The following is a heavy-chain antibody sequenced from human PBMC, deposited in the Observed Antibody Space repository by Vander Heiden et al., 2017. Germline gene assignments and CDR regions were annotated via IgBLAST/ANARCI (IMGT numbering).Heavy chain of an antibody. CDR1: GFTFSSYG. V-gene: IGHV3-30*18. Sequence: QVQRVESGGGTDQPGRSLRLSCAASGFTFSSYGMHWVRQAPGKGLEWVAVISYDGSNKYYADSVKGRFTISRDNSKNTLYLQMNSLRAEDTAVYYCANQEATGDYYYYYGMDVWGQGTTVTVSS. CDR3: ANQEATGDYYYYYGMDV. J-gene: IGHJ6*02. D-gene: IGHD1-1*01. CDR2: ISYDGSNK.